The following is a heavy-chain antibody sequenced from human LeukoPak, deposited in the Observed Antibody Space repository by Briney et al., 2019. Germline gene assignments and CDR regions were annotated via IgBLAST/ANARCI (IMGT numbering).Heavy chain of an antibody. J-gene: IGHJ3*02. Sequence: GASVKVSCKASGYTFTGYYMHWVRQAPGQGLEWMGWINPNSGGTNYAQKFQGWVTMTRDTSISTAYMELSRLRSDDTAVYYCATHTAMDSDAFDIWGQGTMVTVSS. V-gene: IGHV1-2*04. CDR3: ATHTAMDSDAFDI. D-gene: IGHD5-18*01. CDR1: GYTFTGYY. CDR2: INPNSGGT.